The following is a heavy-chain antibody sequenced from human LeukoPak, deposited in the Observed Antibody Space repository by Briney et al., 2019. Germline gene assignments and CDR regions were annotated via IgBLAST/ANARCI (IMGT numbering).Heavy chain of an antibody. J-gene: IGHJ5*02. CDR2: INHSGST. Sequence: ASETLSLTCAVYGGSFSGYYWSWIRQPPGEGLEWIGEINHSGSTNYNPSLKSRVTISVDTSKNQFSLKLSSVTAADTAVYYCARVAGTMVRGVMKNWFDPWGQGTLVTVSS. V-gene: IGHV4-34*01. D-gene: IGHD3-10*01. CDR3: ARVAGTMVRGVMKNWFDP. CDR1: GGSFSGYY.